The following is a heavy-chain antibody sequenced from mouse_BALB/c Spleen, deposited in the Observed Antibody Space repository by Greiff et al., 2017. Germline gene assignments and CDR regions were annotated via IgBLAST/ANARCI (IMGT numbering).Heavy chain of an antibody. Sequence: VKLMESGPGLVQPSQSLSITCTVSGFSLTSYGVHWVRQSPGKGLEWLGVIWSGGSTDYNAAFISRLSISKDNSKSQVFFKMNSLQADDTAIYYCARKGDGYYGYFDVWGAGTTVTVSS. CDR3: ARKGDGYYGYFDV. CDR1: GFSLTSYG. D-gene: IGHD2-3*01. V-gene: IGHV2-4-1*01. CDR2: IWSGGST. J-gene: IGHJ1*01.